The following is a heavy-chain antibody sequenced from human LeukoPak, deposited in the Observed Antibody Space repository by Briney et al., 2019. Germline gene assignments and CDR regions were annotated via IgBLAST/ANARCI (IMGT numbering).Heavy chain of an antibody. J-gene: IGHJ4*02. CDR1: GFTFGDYA. V-gene: IGHV3-43*02. Sequence: PGGSLRLSCAASGFTFGDYAMHWVRQAPGKGLEWVSLISGDGGSTYYADSVKGRFTISRDNSKNSLYLQMNSLRTEDTALYYCAKDLAGGRGWYYFDYWGQGTLVTVSS. CDR3: AKDLAGGRGWYYFDY. CDR2: ISGDGGST. D-gene: IGHD2-15*01.